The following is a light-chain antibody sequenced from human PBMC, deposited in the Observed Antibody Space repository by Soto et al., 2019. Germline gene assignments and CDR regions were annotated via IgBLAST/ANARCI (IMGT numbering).Light chain of an antibody. CDR2: GAS. CDR1: QDITTY. V-gene: IGKV3-15*01. J-gene: IGKJ3*01. Sequence: EIVLTQSPATLSLSPGERATLSCRASQDITTYLAWYQQKPGQAPRRLIYGASTRATGIPARFSGSASGTEFTLTISSLQSEDFAVYCCKQYNNWPPVTFGPGTKVDI. CDR3: KQYNNWPPVT.